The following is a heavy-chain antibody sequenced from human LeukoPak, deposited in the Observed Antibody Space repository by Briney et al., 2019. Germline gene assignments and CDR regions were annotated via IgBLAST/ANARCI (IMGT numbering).Heavy chain of an antibody. CDR3: ASAGGDGSSWYFFDY. D-gene: IGHD6-13*01. CDR1: GYTFTDYY. J-gene: IGHJ4*02. CDR2: INPNDGDT. V-gene: IGHV1-2*02. Sequence: ASVKVSCKASGYTFTDYYMHWVRQAPGQGFEWMGWINPNDGDTNYAQKFQGRVTITADKSTSTAYMELSSLRSEDTAVYYCASAGGDGSSWYFFDYWGQGTLVTVSS.